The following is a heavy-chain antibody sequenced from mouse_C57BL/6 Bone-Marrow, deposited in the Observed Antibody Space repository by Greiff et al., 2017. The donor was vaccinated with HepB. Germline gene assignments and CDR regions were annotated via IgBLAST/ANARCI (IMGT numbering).Heavy chain of an antibody. CDR2: SRNKANDYTT. D-gene: IGHD2-4*01. CDR3: ARGPYDYDVGYFDY. Sequence: EVKVVESGGGLVQSGRSLRLSCATSGFTFSDFYMEWVRQAPGKGLEWIAASRNKANDYTTEYSASVKGRFIVSRDTSQSILYLQMNALRAEDTAIYYCARGPYDYDVGYFDYWGQGTTLTVSS. CDR1: GFTFSDFY. J-gene: IGHJ2*01. V-gene: IGHV7-1*01.